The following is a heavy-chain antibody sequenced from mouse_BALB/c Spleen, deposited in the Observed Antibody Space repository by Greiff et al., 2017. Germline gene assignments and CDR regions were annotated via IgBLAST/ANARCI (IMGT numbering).Heavy chain of an antibody. CDR1: GYSITSDYA. Sequence: VQLKESGPGLVKPSQSLSLTCTVTGYSITSDYAWNWIRQFPGNKLEWMGYISYSGSTSYNPSLKSRISITRDTSKNQFFLQLNSVTTEDTATYYCARSYYYGSSYWYFDVWGAGTTVTVSS. CDR3: ARSYYYGSSYWYFDV. D-gene: IGHD1-1*01. J-gene: IGHJ1*01. CDR2: ISYSGST. V-gene: IGHV3-2*02.